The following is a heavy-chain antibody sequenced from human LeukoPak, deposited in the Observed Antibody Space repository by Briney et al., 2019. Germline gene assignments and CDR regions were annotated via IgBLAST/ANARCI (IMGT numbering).Heavy chain of an antibody. J-gene: IGHJ4*02. D-gene: IGHD2-21*02. CDR1: GFTFSSYA. CDR2: ISGSGGST. CDR3: AKVGLDCGGDCYVFDY. V-gene: IGHV3-23*01. Sequence: PGGSLRVSCAASGFTFSSYAMSWVRQAPGKGLEWVSAISGSGGSTYYADSVKGRFTISRDNSKNTLYLQMNSLRAEDTAVYYCAKVGLDCGGDCYVFDYWGQGTLVTVSS.